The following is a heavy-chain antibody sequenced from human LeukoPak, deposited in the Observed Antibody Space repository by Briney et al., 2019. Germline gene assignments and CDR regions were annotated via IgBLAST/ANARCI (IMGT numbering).Heavy chain of an antibody. V-gene: IGHV3-66*04. D-gene: IGHD6-19*01. Sequence: GGSLRLSCAASGFTGSSNYMSWVRQAPGKGLGWVSVIYSGGSTYYADSVKGRFTISRDNSKNTLYLQMNSLRAEDTAVYYCAKLDPRIAVAYDYWGQGTLVTVSS. CDR3: AKLDPRIAVAYDY. J-gene: IGHJ4*02. CDR1: GFTGSSNY. CDR2: IYSGGST.